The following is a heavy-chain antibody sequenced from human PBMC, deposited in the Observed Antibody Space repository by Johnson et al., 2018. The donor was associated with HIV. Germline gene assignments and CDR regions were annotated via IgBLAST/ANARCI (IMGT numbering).Heavy chain of an antibody. CDR2: ISWSGSST. D-gene: IGHD3-10*01. V-gene: IGHV3-20*04. J-gene: IGHJ3*02. CDR1: GFSFDDYG. CDR3: ARDAHMVRGVGDAFDI. Sequence: VQLVESGGGVVRPGGSLRLSCAASGFSFDDYGMSWVRQAPGKGLEWVSGISWSGSSTGYADSVKGRFTISRDNAKNSLYLQMNSLRAEDTALYYCARDAHMVRGVGDAFDIWGQGTMVTVSS.